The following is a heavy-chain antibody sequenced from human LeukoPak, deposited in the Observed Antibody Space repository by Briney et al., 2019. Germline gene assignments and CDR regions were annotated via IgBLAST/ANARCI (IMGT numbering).Heavy chain of an antibody. CDR3: VRGNYDSRGYSNAFDI. J-gene: IGHJ3*02. CDR2: IYYSGST. V-gene: IGHV4-59*01. Sequence: PSETLSLTCTVSGVSISSSYWSWIRQPPGKGLEWIGYIYYSGSTNSNPSLKSRVTISADTSKNQFSLKLNSVTAADTAVYYCVRGNYDSRGYSNAFDIWGQGAMVTVSS. D-gene: IGHD3-22*01. CDR1: GVSISSSY.